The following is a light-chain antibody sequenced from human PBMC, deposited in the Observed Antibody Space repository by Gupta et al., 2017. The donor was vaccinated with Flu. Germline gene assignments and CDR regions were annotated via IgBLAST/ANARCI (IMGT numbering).Light chain of an antibody. CDR2: NDN. Sequence: GMTDTISGGSNNIGSKSVNWYQQKPGPAPVLVIYNDNQRPSGVPERFSGSKSGTTATLAISRVEAEDEADYYCEAWDGSSDQLAFGGGTKLTVL. V-gene: IGLV3-21*04. CDR3: EAWDGSSDQLA. CDR1: NIGSKS. J-gene: IGLJ2*01.